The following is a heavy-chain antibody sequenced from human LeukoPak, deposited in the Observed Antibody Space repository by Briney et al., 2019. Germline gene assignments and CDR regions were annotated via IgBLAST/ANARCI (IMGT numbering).Heavy chain of an antibody. CDR2: FDPEDGET. D-gene: IGHD6-19*01. CDR1: GYTLTELS. CDR3: ATYRAVAGSSLGGPALDY. Sequence: VASVKVSCKVSGYTLTELSMHWVRQAPGKGLEWMGGFDPEDGETIYAQKFQGRVTMTEDTSTDTAYMELSSLRSEDTAVYYCATYRAVAGSSLGGPALDYWGQGTLVTVSS. V-gene: IGHV1-24*01. J-gene: IGHJ4*02.